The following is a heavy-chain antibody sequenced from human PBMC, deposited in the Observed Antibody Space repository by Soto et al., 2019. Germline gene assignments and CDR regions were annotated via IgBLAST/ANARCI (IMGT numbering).Heavy chain of an antibody. J-gene: IGHJ5*01. CDR3: STRAYDIKGYYRFDP. CDR2: INHSGRV. V-gene: IGHV4-34*01. Sequence: RASETLSLTCAVYGGSFSGHSWTWIRQSPGKGLEWIGDINHSGRVNYSPSLKGRVTISLYTSKNQFSLTLSAVTAADTAMYYCSTRAYDIKGYYRFDPWGQGTLVIV. D-gene: IGHD3-22*01. CDR1: GGSFSGHS.